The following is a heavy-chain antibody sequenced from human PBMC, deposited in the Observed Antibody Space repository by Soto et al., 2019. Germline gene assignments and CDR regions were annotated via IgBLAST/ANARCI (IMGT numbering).Heavy chain of an antibody. CDR2: IYYSGST. CDR1: GGSISSGDYY. V-gene: IGHV4-30-4*01. CDR3: ARDRVAGRNWFDP. Sequence: SETLSLTCTVSGGSISSGDYYWSWIRQPPGKGLEWIGYIYYSGSTYYNPSLKSRVTISVDTSKNQFSLKLSSVTAADTAVYYCARDRVAGRNWFDPWGQGTLVTVSS. D-gene: IGHD6-19*01. J-gene: IGHJ5*02.